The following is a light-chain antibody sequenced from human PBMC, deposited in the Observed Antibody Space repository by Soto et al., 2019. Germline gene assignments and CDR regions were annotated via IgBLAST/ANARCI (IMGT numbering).Light chain of an antibody. V-gene: IGKV1-39*01. CDR3: QKYNSYPIT. J-gene: IGKJ5*01. CDR2: AAS. CDR1: QSISSY. Sequence: DIHITHSPSSLSSSVLDIFTITCLASQSISSYLNWSQQKPGKAPKLLIYAASSLQSGVPSRFSGSGSGTDFTLTISSLQPEDFATYYCQKYNSYPITFGQGTRLETK.